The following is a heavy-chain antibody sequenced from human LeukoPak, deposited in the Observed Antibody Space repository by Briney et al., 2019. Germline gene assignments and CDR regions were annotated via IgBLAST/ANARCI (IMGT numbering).Heavy chain of an antibody. CDR3: ARDHSNRNYAPDF. CDR2: ISASNGNT. V-gene: IGHV1-18*01. Sequence: ASVKLSFNCSGYTFTRYGISWVRQASGQGLQWLGWISASNGNTNYAQKFRDRVTISTDTSTGPAYLDVRSLTSDDTAVYYCARDHSNRNYAPDFWGQGTLVIVSS. CDR1: GYTFTRYG. D-gene: IGHD2/OR15-2a*01. J-gene: IGHJ4*02.